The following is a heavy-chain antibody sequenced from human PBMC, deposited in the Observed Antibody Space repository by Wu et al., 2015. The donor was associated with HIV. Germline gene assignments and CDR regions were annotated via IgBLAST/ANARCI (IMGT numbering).Heavy chain of an antibody. V-gene: IGHV1-69*05. D-gene: IGHD2-2*01. CDR2: IIPIFGTA. Sequence: QVQLVQSGAEVKKPGSSVKVSCKASGGTFSSYAISWVRQAPGQGLEWMGGIIPIFGTANYAQKFQGRVTITTDESTSTAYMELSSLRSEDTAVYYCARDRVPARWDYYYGMGRRGAKGTHGPPSP. J-gene: IGHJ6*02. CDR1: GGTFSSYA. CDR3: ARDRVPARWDYYYGMGRR.